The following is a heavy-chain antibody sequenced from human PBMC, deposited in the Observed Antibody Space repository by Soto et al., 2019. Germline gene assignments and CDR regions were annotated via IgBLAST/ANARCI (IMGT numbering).Heavy chain of an antibody. CDR3: ARNYYDSSGSYGMDV. CDR2: IIPIFGTA. J-gene: IGHJ6*02. Sequence: SVKVSCKASGGTFSSYAISWVRQAPGQGLEWMGGIIPIFGTANYAQKFQGRVTITADESTSTAYMELSSLRSEDTAVYYCARNYYDSSGSYGMDVWGQGTTVTVSS. D-gene: IGHD3-22*01. CDR1: GGTFSSYA. V-gene: IGHV1-69*13.